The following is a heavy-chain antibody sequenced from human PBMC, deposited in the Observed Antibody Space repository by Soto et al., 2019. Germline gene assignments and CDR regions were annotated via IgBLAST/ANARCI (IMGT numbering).Heavy chain of an antibody. CDR3: ARVSSRNNQWELLRGPFDY. CDR1: GGSISSSNW. V-gene: IGHV4-4*02. D-gene: IGHD1-26*01. Sequence: SETLSLTCAVSGGSISSSNWWSWVRQPPGKGLEWIGEIYHSGSTNYNPSLKSRVTISVDKSKNQFSLKLSSVTAADTAVYYCARVSSRNNQWELLRGPFDYWGQGTLVTVSS. CDR2: IYHSGST. J-gene: IGHJ4*02.